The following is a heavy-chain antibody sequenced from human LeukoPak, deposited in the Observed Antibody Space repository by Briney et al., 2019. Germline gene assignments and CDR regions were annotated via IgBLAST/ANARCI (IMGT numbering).Heavy chain of an antibody. Sequence: GGSLRLSCAASGFTFSSYPMHWVRQAPGKGLEWVAVISYDATKKNHADSVKGRLTISRDNSKKTLYLQMNSLRPKDTAVYYCAREYGDYGNAFDIWGQGTMVTVSS. D-gene: IGHD4-17*01. CDR2: ISYDATKK. V-gene: IGHV3-30-3*01. J-gene: IGHJ3*02. CDR1: GFTFSSYP. CDR3: AREYGDYGNAFDI.